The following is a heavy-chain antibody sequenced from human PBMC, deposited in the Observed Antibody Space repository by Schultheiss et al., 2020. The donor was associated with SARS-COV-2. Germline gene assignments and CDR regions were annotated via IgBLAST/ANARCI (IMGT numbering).Heavy chain of an antibody. D-gene: IGHD2-15*01. V-gene: IGHV4-61*01. Sequence: SQTLSLTCTVSGGSVSSDTYYWSWIRQPPGKGLQWIGYISYSGNTYYDPSLKSRVSISVDTSKNQFSLKLNSVTAADSAVYFCARLARYCSGGSCYSVVGYWGQGTLVTVSS. CDR1: GGSVSSDTYY. CDR2: ISYSGNT. CDR3: ARLARYCSGGSCYSVVGY. J-gene: IGHJ4*02.